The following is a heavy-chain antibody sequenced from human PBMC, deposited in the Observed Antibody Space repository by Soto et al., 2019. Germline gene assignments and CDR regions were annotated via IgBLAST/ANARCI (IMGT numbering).Heavy chain of an antibody. D-gene: IGHD3-9*01. J-gene: IGHJ5*02. CDR2: INHSGST. V-gene: IGHV4-34*01. CDR1: GGSFSGYY. CDR3: ARVGGVLTIFGTHNA. Sequence: PSETLSLTCAVYGGSFSGYYWSWIRQPPGKGLEWIGEINHSGSTNYNPSLKSRVTISVDTSKNQFSLKLSSVAAADTAVYYCARVGGVLTIFGTHNAWGQGTLVTVSP.